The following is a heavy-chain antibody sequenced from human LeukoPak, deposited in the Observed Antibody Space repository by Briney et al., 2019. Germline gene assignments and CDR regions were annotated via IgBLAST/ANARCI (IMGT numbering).Heavy chain of an antibody. CDR1: VYTFTGYY. D-gene: IGHD6-13*01. CDR3: ERDGSLDY. V-gene: IGHV1-2*02. CDR2: INPNSGGT. J-gene: IGHJ4*02. Sequence: ASVKVSCKASVYTFTGYYMHWLRQAPGQGLEWMGWINPNSGGTNYAQKFQGRVTLTRNTSISTAYMELSSLRSDDTAVYYCERDGSLDYWGQGTLVTVSS.